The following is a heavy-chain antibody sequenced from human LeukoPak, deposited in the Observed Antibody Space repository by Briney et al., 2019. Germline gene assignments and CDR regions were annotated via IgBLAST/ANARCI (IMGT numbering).Heavy chain of an antibody. CDR2: INHSGST. CDR1: GGSFSGYY. J-gene: IGHJ3*02. V-gene: IGHV4-34*01. D-gene: IGHD2-15*01. Sequence: PSETLSLTSAVYGGSFSGYYWSWIRQPPGKGLEWIGEINHSGSTNYNPSLKSRVTIAVHTSKNQFCLKLSSVTAADTAVYYCARTKGRYCSRVRCYLAFGIWGQGTMVTVSS. CDR3: ARTKGRYCSRVRCYLAFGI.